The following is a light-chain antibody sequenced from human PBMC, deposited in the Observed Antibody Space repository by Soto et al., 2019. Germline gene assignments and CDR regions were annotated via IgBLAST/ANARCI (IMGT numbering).Light chain of an antibody. J-gene: IGKJ1*01. CDR2: GAS. Sequence: EIVMTQSPATLSVFPGGRATLSCRASQSVDMNLAWYQQKPGHSPRLLVYGASTRATGLPPRFSGRGSGTEFILTISGLQFEDFAVYYCQQYGTSPRTFGQGTKVEIK. V-gene: IGKV3-15*01. CDR1: QSVDMN. CDR3: QQYGTSPRT.